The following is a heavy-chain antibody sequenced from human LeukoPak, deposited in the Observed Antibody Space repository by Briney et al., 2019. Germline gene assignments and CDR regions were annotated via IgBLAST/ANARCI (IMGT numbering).Heavy chain of an antibody. CDR1: GFTFSNYG. CDR2: IWYDGSNK. V-gene: IGHV3-33*01. CDR3: ARDGHYYDSSGYFRY. J-gene: IGHJ4*02. Sequence: TGGPLRLSCAASGFTFSNYGMHWVRQAPGKGLEWVAVIWYDGSNKYYADSVKGRFTISRDNSKNTLYLQMNSLRAEETAVYYCARDGHYYDSSGYFRYWGQGTLVTVSS. D-gene: IGHD3-22*01.